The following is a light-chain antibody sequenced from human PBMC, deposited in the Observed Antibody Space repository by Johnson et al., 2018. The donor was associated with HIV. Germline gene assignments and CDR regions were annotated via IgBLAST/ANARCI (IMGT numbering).Light chain of an antibody. CDR2: EKN. CDR3: GTWDTSLSAGGV. CDR1: SSNIGNNY. Sequence: QSVLTQPPSVSAAPGQKVTISCSGSSSNIGNNYVSWYQQLPGTAPKLLIYEKNKRPSGIPDRFSASMSGTSATLDITGLQTGEEADYYCGTWDTSLSAGGVFGSGTNVTVL. V-gene: IGLV1-51*02. J-gene: IGLJ1*01.